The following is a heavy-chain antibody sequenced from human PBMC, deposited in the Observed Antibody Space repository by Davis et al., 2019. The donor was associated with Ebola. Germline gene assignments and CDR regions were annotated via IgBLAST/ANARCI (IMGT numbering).Heavy chain of an antibody. CDR3: ARPFTIAGGGP. V-gene: IGHV4-39*01. D-gene: IGHD3-3*01. J-gene: IGHJ5*02. Sequence: SETLSLTCTVSGGSISSSSYYWGWIRQPPGKGPEWIGSIYYSGSTYYNPSLKSRVTISVDTSKNQFSLKMSSVTAADTAVYYCARPFTIAGGGPWGQGTLVTVSS. CDR2: IYYSGST. CDR1: GGSISSSSYY.